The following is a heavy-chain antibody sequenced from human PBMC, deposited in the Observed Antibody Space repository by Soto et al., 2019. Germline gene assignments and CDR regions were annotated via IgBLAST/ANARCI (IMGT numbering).Heavy chain of an antibody. D-gene: IGHD6-13*01. CDR1: GLTFSSYG. CDR3: VKDGSMGWPYFYAMDV. V-gene: IGHV3-30*18. Sequence: SLRLSCAASGLTFSSYGMHWVRQAPGKGLEWVAVISYDGRNKYYADAVKGRFTISRDNSKNTLYLQMSSLRAEDTAVYYCVKDGSMGWPYFYAMDVWGQATKVTVSS. CDR2: ISYDGRNK. J-gene: IGHJ6*02.